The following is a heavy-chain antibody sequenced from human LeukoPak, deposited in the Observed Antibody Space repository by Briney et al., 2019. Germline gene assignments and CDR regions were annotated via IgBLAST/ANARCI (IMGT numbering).Heavy chain of an antibody. CDR2: ISYDGRNK. CDR1: GFTFSSYA. Sequence: GSLRLSCAASGFTFSSYAMHWVRQAPGKGLEWVAVISYDGRNKYYADSVKGRFTISRDNSKNTLYLQMNSLRAEDTAVYYCASPPLFSGSSNYWGQGTLVTVSS. J-gene: IGHJ4*02. V-gene: IGHV3-30*04. CDR3: ASPPLFSGSSNY. D-gene: IGHD1-26*01.